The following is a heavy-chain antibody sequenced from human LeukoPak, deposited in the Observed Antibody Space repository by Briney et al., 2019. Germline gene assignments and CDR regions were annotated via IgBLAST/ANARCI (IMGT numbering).Heavy chain of an antibody. D-gene: IGHD3-10*01. CDR2: IYHSGST. V-gene: IGHV4-30-2*01. J-gene: IGHJ4*02. CDR1: GGSISSGGYS. CDR3: ARAGDPGSGSPQFDY. Sequence: PSQTLSLTCAVSGGSISSGGYSWSWIRQPPGKGLEWIGYIYHSGSTYHNPSLKSRVTVSVDRSKNQFSLKLSSVTAADTAVYYCARAGDPGSGSPQFDYWGQGSLVTVSS.